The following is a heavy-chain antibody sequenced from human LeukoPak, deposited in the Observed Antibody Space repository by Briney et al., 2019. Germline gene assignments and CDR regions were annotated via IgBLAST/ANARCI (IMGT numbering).Heavy chain of an antibody. CDR2: IWYDGSNK. CDR3: ARDRAAGHYFDY. CDR1: GFTFGSYG. Sequence: GGSLRLSCAASGFTFGSYGMHWVRQAPGKGLEWVAVIWYDGSNKYYADSVKGRFTISRDNSKNTLYLQMNSLRAEDTAVYYCARDRAAGHYFDYWGQGTLVTVSS. V-gene: IGHV3-33*01. J-gene: IGHJ4*02. D-gene: IGHD6-13*01.